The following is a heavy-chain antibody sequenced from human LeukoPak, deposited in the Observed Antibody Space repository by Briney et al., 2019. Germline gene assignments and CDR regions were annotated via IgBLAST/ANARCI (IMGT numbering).Heavy chain of an antibody. CDR2: INAGNGNT. J-gene: IGHJ4*02. Sequence: ASVKVSCKASGYTFTSYAMHWVRQAPGQRLGWMGWINAGNGNTKYSQEFQGRVTITRDTSASTADMELSSLRSEDMAVYYCARAGRRPPGYSGSGSYFLFDYWGQGTLVTVSS. CDR1: GYTFTSYA. CDR3: ARAGRRPPGYSGSGSYFLFDY. V-gene: IGHV1-3*03. D-gene: IGHD3-10*01.